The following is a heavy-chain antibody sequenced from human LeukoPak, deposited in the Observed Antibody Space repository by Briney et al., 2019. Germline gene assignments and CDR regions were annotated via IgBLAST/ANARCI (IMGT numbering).Heavy chain of an antibody. Sequence: ASVKVSCKASGYNFTKYYMHWVRQAPGQGLEWMGIISPTDGDTTYARKFQGRVTMTRDTSTSTVYMELSSLRSEDTAMYYCAREYILTGYPLDYWGQGTLVTVSS. CDR3: AREYILTGYPLDY. CDR2: ISPTDGDT. J-gene: IGHJ4*02. V-gene: IGHV1-46*01. CDR1: GYNFTKYY. D-gene: IGHD3-9*01.